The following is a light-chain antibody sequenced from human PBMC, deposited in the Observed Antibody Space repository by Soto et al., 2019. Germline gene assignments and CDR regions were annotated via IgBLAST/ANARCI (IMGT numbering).Light chain of an antibody. Sequence: QSALTKPASVSVSPGQSITISCSGTSSDVGGYNYVSWYQQHPGKAPKLMIYEVSNRPSGVSNRFSGSKSGNTASLTISGLQAEDEADYYCSSYTSSSTYVFGTGTKVTVL. V-gene: IGLV2-14*01. CDR1: SSDVGGYNY. CDR2: EVS. J-gene: IGLJ1*01. CDR3: SSYTSSSTYV.